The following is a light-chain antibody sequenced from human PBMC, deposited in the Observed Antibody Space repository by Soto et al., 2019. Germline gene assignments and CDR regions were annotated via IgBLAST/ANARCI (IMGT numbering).Light chain of an antibody. CDR3: QQSNKWPYT. CDR2: GAS. V-gene: IGKV3-15*01. CDR1: QSVSSN. J-gene: IGKJ2*01. Sequence: EIVMTQSPATLSVSPGERATLSCRASQSVSSNLAWYQQKPGQAPRLLFGASTRATGIPARFSGTGSGTDFTLTISSLQSEDFAVYYCQQSNKWPYTFGQGTKLEIK.